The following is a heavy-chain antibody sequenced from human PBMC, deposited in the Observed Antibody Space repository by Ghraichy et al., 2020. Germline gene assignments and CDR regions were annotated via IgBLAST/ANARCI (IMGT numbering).Heavy chain of an antibody. J-gene: IGHJ4*02. Sequence: LSLTCATSGFTFSSYAMHWVRQAAGKGLEWVAVISHVGSNEYYADSMKGRFTISRDNSKNTLYLQMNSLGTEDTAVYYCARGGLYCTSPSCHVNFYYWGQGTLVTVSS. CDR2: ISHVGSNE. D-gene: IGHD2-2*01. V-gene: IGHV3-30*04. CDR1: GFTFSSYA. CDR3: ARGGLYCTSPSCHVNFYY.